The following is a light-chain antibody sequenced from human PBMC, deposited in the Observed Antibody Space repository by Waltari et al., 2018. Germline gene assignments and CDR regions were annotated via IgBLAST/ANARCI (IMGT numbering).Light chain of an antibody. Sequence: QSVLTQPASVSGSPGQSITISCTGTNSDVGGYNYVSWNQQYPGKAPRLMIYDVNKRPSGVSNRFSGSKSGNTASLTISGLQAEDEADYYCSSYTSSGTLRIFGGGTKVTAL. CDR3: SSYTSSGTLRI. J-gene: IGLJ2*01. CDR1: NSDVGGYNY. CDR2: DVN. V-gene: IGLV2-14*01.